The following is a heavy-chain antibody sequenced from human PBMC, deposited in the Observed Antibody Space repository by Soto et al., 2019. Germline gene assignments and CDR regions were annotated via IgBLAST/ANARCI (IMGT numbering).Heavy chain of an antibody. CDR2: IYPGDSDT. V-gene: IGHV5-51*01. D-gene: IGHD2-15*01. J-gene: IGHJ4*02. Sequence: PGESLKISCKGSGYSFTNYWIRWVGQMPGKGLEWMGIIYPGDSDTRYSPSFQGQITISADKSISTAYLQWSSLKASDTAMYYCARGRWPRYCSGGSCYSGLGYWGQGTLVTVSS. CDR3: ARGRWPRYCSGGSCYSGLGY. CDR1: GYSFTNYW.